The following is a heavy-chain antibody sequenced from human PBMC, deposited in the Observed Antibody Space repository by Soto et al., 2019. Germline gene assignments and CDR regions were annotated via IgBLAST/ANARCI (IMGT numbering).Heavy chain of an antibody. CDR3: ARGDNWNQQGYFDY. J-gene: IGHJ4*02. V-gene: IGHV1-18*01. D-gene: IGHD1-20*01. CDR2: ISAYNGNT. Sequence: SXKVSFRASGYTXTSYGLRVVRQSPGQGLEWMGWISAYNGNTNYAQKLQGRVTMSTDTSKSRAYMDLRSLRSDDTAVYYCARGDNWNQQGYFDYWGQGNLVT. CDR1: GYTXTSYG.